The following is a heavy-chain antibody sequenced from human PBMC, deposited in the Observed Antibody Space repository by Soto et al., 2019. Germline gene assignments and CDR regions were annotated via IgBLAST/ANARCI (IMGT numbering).Heavy chain of an antibody. CDR1: GFTFSNYA. D-gene: IGHD3-22*01. CDR3: ARGDSSGYYDY. J-gene: IGHJ4*02. CDR2: ISYDGSNK. Sequence: QVQLVESGGGVVQPGRSLRLSCAASGFTFSNYAMHWVRQPPGKGLEWVAVISYDGSNKYYADSVKGRFTISRDNSKNTLYLRMNSLRAEDTAVYYCARGDSSGYYDYWGQGTLVTVSS. V-gene: IGHV3-30-3*01.